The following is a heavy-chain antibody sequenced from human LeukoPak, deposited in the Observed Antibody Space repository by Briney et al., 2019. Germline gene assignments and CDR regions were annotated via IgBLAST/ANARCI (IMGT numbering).Heavy chain of an antibody. CDR3: ASSNWDDAFDI. J-gene: IGHJ3*02. CDR2: IYYSGST. CDR1: GGSNSSYY. V-gene: IGHV4-59*01. Sequence: SETLSLTCTVSGGSNSSYYWSWIRQPPGKGLEWIGYIYYSGSTNYNPSLKSRVTISVDTSKNQFSLKLSSVTAADTAVYYCASSNWDDAFDIWGQGTMATVSS. D-gene: IGHD7-27*01.